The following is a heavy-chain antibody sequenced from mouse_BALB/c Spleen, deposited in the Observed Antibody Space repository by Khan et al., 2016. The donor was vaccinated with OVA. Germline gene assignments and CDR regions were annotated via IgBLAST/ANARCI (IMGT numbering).Heavy chain of an antibody. CDR2: IYPGNSDT. Sequence: VQLQQSGTVLARPGASVKMSCKASGYTFTNYWMHWVKQRPGQGLEWIGTIYPGNSDTNYNQKFTGKAKLTAVTSTSTAYMELSSLKNEESAVYYCARNGFGNYEIWDYWGQGTTLTVS. J-gene: IGHJ2*01. CDR3: ARNGFGNYEIWDY. D-gene: IGHD2-1*01. V-gene: IGHV1-5*01. CDR1: GYTFTNYW.